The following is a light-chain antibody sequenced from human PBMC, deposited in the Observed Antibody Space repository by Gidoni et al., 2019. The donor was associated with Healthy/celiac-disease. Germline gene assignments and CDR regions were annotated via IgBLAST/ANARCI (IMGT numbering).Light chain of an antibody. CDR1: QSVSSN. V-gene: IGKV3-15*01. Sequence: ELVMTQPPATLSVSPGERATLPCRASQSVSSNLAWYQQKPGQAPRLLIYAASTMATGIPSRFSGSGSGTDFTLTISSLQSEDFAIYYCQQYNNCPRTFGQGTKVEIK. J-gene: IGKJ1*01. CDR3: QQYNNCPRT. CDR2: AAS.